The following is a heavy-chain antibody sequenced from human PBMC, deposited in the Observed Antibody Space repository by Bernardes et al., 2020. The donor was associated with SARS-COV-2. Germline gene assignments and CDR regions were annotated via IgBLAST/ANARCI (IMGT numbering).Heavy chain of an antibody. CDR2: IYYSGST. CDR1: GGSISSYY. J-gene: IGHJ6*02. CDR3: ARGRSSITIFGVVTDYGMDF. D-gene: IGHD3-3*01. V-gene: IGHV4-59*01. Sequence: SETLSLTCTVSGGSISSYYWSWIRQPPGKGLEWIGYIYYSGSTNYNPSLKSRVTISVDTSKNQFSLKLSSVTAADTAVYYCARGRSSITIFGVVTDYGMDFWGQGTTATVSS.